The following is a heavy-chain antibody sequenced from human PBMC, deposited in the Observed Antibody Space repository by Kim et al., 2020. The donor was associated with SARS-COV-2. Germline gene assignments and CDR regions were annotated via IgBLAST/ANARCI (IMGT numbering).Heavy chain of an antibody. J-gene: IGHJ4*02. CDR1: GYTFTGYY. D-gene: IGHD3-22*01. CDR3: AIGARDYYDSSGYYQIDY. CDR2: INPNSGGT. Sequence: ASVKVSCKASGYTFTGYYMHWVRQAPGQGLEWMGRINPNSGGTNYAQKFQGRVTMTRDTSISTAYMELSRLRSDDTAVYYCAIGARDYYDSSGYYQIDYWGQGTLVTVSS. V-gene: IGHV1-2*06.